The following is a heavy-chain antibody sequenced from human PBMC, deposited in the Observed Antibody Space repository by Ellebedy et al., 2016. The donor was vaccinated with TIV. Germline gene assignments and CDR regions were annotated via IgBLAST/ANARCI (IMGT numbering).Heavy chain of an antibody. CDR3: ARETFNDVDLKEWGIFDI. CDR2: IFIDNTT. D-gene: IGHD2-8*01. V-gene: IGHV3-66*01. J-gene: IGHJ3*02. Sequence: GESLKISCVASELTVSSNYMSWVRQAPGKGLEWVSVIFIDNTTYYADSVKGRFTISRDNSKNTLYPQMSSLRAEDTAVYYCARETFNDVDLKEWGIFDIWGQGTMVTVSS. CDR1: ELTVSSNY.